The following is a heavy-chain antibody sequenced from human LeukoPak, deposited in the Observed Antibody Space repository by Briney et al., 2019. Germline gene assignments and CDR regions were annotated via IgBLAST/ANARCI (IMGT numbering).Heavy chain of an antibody. CDR1: GGSFNNLF. CDR2: IIHRGIT. CDR3: ARDLVTVTKGFDI. J-gene: IGHJ3*02. D-gene: IGHD4-17*01. Sequence: SETLSLTCAVHGGSFNNLFWTWIRQPPGKGLEWIGEIIHRGITNYNPSLESRATVSVDTSKNQFSLKLRSVTAADTAVYYCARDLVTVTKGFDIWGQGTMVSVSS. V-gene: IGHV4-34*12.